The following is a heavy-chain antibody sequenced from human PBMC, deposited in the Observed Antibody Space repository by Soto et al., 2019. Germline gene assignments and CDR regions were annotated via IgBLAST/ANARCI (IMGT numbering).Heavy chain of an antibody. CDR1: GGTFSSYA. Sequence: QVQLVQSGAEVKKPGSSVKVSCKASGGTFSSYAISWVRQAPGQGLEWMGGIIPIFGTANYAQKFQGRVTITADESTSTAYMELCSLRSEDTAVYYCARDPTPYYYDSSGLYYYYGMDVWGQGTTVTVSS. V-gene: IGHV1-69*01. D-gene: IGHD3-22*01. J-gene: IGHJ6*02. CDR2: IIPIFGTA. CDR3: ARDPTPYYYDSSGLYYYYGMDV.